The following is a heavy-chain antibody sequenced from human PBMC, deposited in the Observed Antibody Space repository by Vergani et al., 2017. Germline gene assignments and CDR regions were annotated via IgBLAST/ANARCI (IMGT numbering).Heavy chain of an antibody. CDR2: IYAGDSDV. Sequence: EVQLVQSGAEVKKPGESLKISCQGSGYSITNYWIAWVRQRPGKGLEWMGIIYAGDSDVRYSPSFQGQVTMSVDKSLSTAYLQWSSLKASATATYYCAKTHDFSSLYSSYNWCDPWGEGSQVTVCS. V-gene: IGHV5-51*03. CDR3: AKTHDFSSLYSSYNWCDP. CDR1: GYSITNYW. J-gene: IGHJ5*02. D-gene: IGHD3-3*01.